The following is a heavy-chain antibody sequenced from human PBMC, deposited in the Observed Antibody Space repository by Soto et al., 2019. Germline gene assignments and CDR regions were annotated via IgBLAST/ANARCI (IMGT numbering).Heavy chain of an antibody. Sequence: GASVKVSCKASGYTFISYAVHWVRQAPGQRLEWIGWINAGNGNTKYSQKFQGRVTITRDTSASTAYMELTSLRSEDTAVYYCARELQGLYYFDYWGQGTLVTVSS. V-gene: IGHV1-3*01. J-gene: IGHJ4*02. CDR3: ARELQGLYYFDY. CDR2: INAGNGNT. CDR1: GYTFISYA. D-gene: IGHD2-15*01.